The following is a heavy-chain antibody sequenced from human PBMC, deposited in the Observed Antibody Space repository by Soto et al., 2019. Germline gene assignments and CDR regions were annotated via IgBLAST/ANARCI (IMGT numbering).Heavy chain of an antibody. CDR3: ARVNQLLKPGHYYYYYMDV. J-gene: IGHJ6*03. CDR1: GYTLTELS. V-gene: IGHV1-24*01. Sequence: ASVKVSCKVSGYTLTELSMHWVRQAPGKGLEWMGGFDPEDGETIYAQKFQGRVTMTEDTSTDTAYMELSSLRSEDTAVYYCARVNQLLKPGHYYYYYMDVWGKGTTVTVSS. CDR2: FDPEDGET. D-gene: IGHD2-2*01.